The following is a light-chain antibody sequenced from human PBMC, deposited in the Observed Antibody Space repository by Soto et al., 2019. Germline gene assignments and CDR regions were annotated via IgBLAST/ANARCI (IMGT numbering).Light chain of an antibody. CDR2: SNN. J-gene: IGLJ2*01. CDR1: SSNIGSNT. CDR3: AAWDDSLNGLVV. V-gene: IGLV1-44*01. Sequence: QSVLTQPPSASGTPGQRITISCSGSSSNIGSNTVTWYQQLPGTAPKLLIYSNNQRPSGVPDRFSGSKSGTSASLAISGLQSEDEDHYYCAAWDDSLNGLVVFGGGTKLTVL.